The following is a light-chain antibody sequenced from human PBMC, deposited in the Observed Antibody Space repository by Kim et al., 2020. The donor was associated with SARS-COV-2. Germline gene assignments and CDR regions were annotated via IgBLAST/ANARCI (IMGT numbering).Light chain of an antibody. V-gene: IGKV1-5*03. CDR3: QQYYSYPYT. CDR1: QSISTW. J-gene: IGKJ2*01. CDR2: KAS. Sequence: SASVGDRVTITCRASQSISTWVAWYQQKPGKAPDLLIYKASSLESGVPSRFSGSGSGTEFALTISSLQPDDFATYYCQQYYSYPYTFGQGTKLEI.